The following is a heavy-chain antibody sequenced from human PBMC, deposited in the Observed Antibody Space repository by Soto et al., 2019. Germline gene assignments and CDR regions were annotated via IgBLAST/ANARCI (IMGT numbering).Heavy chain of an antibody. J-gene: IGHJ4*02. V-gene: IGHV3-23*01. CDR1: GFTFSSFA. CDR3: AKARYGDGRGFDY. CDR2: TSGSGGST. Sequence: EVQLLESGGGLVQPGGSMRLSCAASGFTFSSFAMNWVLQAPGKGLEWVSVTSGSGGSTYSADSVKGRYTISRDNSKTTLYPQMNSVRAEDTAVSYCAKARYGDGRGFDYWGQVTLVTVSS. D-gene: IGHD4-17*01.